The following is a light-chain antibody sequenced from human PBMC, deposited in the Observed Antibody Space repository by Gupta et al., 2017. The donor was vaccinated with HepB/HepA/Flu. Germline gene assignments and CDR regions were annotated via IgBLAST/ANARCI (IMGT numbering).Light chain of an antibody. CDR1: QSLGSSS. V-gene: IGKV3-20*01. CDR3: QQYARPPRFT. Sequence: EIVLTQSPGTLSLSPGERASLSCRASQSLGSSSLAWYQLKPGQAPRLIIYGASKRATGIPDRFSGSGSATDFTLTINNGEPEDFAVYYCQQYARPPRFTFGPGTKVDIK. CDR2: GAS. J-gene: IGKJ3*01.